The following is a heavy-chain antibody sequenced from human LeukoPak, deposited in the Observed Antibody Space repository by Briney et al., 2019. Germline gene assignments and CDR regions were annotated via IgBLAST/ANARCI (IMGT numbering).Heavy chain of an antibody. D-gene: IGHD6-13*01. CDR2: IYHSGST. J-gene: IGHJ1*01. CDR1: GGSISSNNW. CDR3: ARLWGSSWSAEYFQH. Sequence: PSGTLSLTCAVSGGSISSNNWWSWVRQPPGKGLEWIGEIYHSGSTTYNPSLKSRVTISVDKSKNQFSLKLSSVTAADTAVYYCARLWGSSWSAEYFQHWGQGTLVTVSS. V-gene: IGHV4-4*02.